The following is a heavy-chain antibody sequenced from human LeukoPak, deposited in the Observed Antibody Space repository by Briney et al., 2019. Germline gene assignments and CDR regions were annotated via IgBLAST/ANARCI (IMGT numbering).Heavy chain of an antibody. CDR1: GFTFSSYA. J-gene: IGHJ6*04. Sequence: GGSLRLSCAASGFTFSSYAMSWVRQAPGKGLEWVSAISGSGGSTYYADSVKGRFTISRDNSKNTLYLQMNSLRAEDTAVYYCAKDITIFFSYYYGMDVWGKGTTVTVSS. CDR3: AKDITIFFSYYYGMDV. V-gene: IGHV3-23*01. CDR2: ISGSGGST. D-gene: IGHD3-9*01.